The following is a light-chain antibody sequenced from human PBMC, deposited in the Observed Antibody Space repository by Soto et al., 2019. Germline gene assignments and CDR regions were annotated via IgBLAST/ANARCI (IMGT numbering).Light chain of an antibody. J-gene: IGKJ1*01. Sequence: DIQMTQSPSTLSASVGDRVTITCRASQSISTWLAWYQQKPGKAPKLLICKASSLESGVPSRFSVSGSGTEFTLSINSLQPDDFATYYCQHYHTYPWTFGQGTKVEIK. CDR2: KAS. CDR3: QHYHTYPWT. CDR1: QSISTW. V-gene: IGKV1-5*03.